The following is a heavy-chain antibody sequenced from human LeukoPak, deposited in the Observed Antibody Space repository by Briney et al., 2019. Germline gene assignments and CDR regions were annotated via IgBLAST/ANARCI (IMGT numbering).Heavy chain of an antibody. V-gene: IGHV4-4*09. D-gene: IGHD5-18*01. CDR3: ARHTPNDSFYV. CDR1: GGSIRNYY. Sequence: SETLSLTCTVSGGSIRNYYWSWIRLSPGKGMEWIGYIYSTGSTNYSPSLKSRVTISVDTSKNQFSLGLSSVTAADTAVYYCARHTPNDSFYVWGQGKKVNGSS. CDR2: IYSTGST. J-gene: IGHJ3*01.